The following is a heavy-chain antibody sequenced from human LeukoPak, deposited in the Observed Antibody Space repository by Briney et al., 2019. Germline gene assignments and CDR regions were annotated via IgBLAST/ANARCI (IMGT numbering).Heavy chain of an antibody. CDR2: ISYDGSNK. V-gene: IGHV3-30-3*01. CDR3: ARGPRSLYSSSRGYAFDI. J-gene: IGHJ3*02. CDR1: GFTFSSYA. D-gene: IGHD6-6*01. Sequence: PGGSLRLSCAASGFTFSSYAMHWVRQAPGKGLEWVAVISYDGSNKYYADSVKGRFTISRDNSKNTLYLQMNSLRAEDTAVYYCARGPRSLYSSSRGYAFDIWGQGTMVTVSS.